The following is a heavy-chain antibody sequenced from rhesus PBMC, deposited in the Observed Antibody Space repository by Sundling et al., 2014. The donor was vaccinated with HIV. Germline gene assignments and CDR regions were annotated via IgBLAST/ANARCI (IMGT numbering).Heavy chain of an antibody. V-gene: IGHV4-122*02. J-gene: IGHJ3*01. CDR1: GGSMNSGSFF. CDR3: ALMISDF. D-gene: IGHD3-9*01. Sequence: QVQLQESGPGVVKPSETLSLTCAVSGGSMNSGSFFWSWIRQSPEKGLEWIGYISYSGNTNYNPSLKSRVTISRDTSKNQFSLKLSSVTAADTAVYYSALMISDFWGQGLRVTVSS. CDR2: ISYSGNT.